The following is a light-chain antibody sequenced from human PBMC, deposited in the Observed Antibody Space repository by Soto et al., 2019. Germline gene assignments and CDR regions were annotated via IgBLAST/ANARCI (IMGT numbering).Light chain of an antibody. CDR3: SSYATSTTVL. CDR2: DVS. J-gene: IGLJ2*01. Sequence: QSALTQPASVSGSPGQSITISCTGTSSDVGGYNYVSWYQQHPGRAPQLMIYDVSHRPSGVSNRFSGSRSANTASLTISGLQAADAADYYCSSYATSTTVLFGGGTKVTVL. V-gene: IGLV2-14*03. CDR1: SSDVGGYNY.